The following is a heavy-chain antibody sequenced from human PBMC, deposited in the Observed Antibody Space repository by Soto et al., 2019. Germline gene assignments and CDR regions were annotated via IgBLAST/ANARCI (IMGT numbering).Heavy chain of an antibody. CDR3: ARWGTTGGLDV. CDR1: GFIFRSYV. CDR2: TSYDGSNN. Sequence: QVQLVESGGGVVQPGTSLRLSCVGSGFIFRSYVIHWVRQAPGKGLEWVALTSYDGSNNFYGDSVKGRFTISRDNSRKTVELQMDSLKLEDTALYYCARWGTTGGLDVWGQGTLVSVSS. V-gene: IGHV3-33*05. J-gene: IGHJ4*02. D-gene: IGHD3-16*01.